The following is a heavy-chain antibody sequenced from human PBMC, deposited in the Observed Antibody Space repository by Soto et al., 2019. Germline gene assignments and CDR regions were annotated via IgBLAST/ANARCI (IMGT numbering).Heavy chain of an antibody. V-gene: IGHV3-30*14. CDR1: GFTFSGSE. J-gene: IGHJ5*02. Sequence: QVQLLESGGGVVQSGRSLRLSCAASGFTFSGSEMHWVRQAPGKGLEWVAFISYDGDNKYYADSVKGRFTVSRDNSRNTLHLQMDSLRPEDTAVYYCARASYFSEKTAYYAKSFKWFDPWGQGTLLTGSS. CDR3: ARASYFSEKTAYYAKSFKWFDP. CDR2: ISYDGDNK. D-gene: IGHD3-9*01.